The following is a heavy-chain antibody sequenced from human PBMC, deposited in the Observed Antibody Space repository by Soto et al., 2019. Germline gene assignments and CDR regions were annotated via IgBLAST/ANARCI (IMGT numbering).Heavy chain of an antibody. CDR1: GGSISSSNW. J-gene: IGHJ4*02. V-gene: IGHV4-4*02. CDR2: IYHSGRT. CDR3: ASLPATSDFDY. Sequence: QVQLQESGPGLVKPSGTLSLTCAVSGGSISSSNWWSWVRQPPGKGLEWIGEIYHSGRTNYNPSLTIRVTISADKSKTQLSLKLSSVTAADAAVYYCASLPATSDFDYRGQGTLVTVSS. D-gene: IGHD2-2*01.